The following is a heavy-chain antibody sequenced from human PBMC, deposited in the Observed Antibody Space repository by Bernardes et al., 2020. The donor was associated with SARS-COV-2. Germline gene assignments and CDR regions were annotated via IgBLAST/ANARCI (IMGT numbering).Heavy chain of an antibody. Sequence: ASMKVSCKASGYTFTSYGISWVRQAPGQGLEWMGCISAYNGNTNYAQKLQGRVTMTTDTSTSTAYMELRSLRSDDTAVYYCARGSITIFGVVIIIGGEFDYCGQGTLVNVSS. J-gene: IGHJ4*02. CDR3: ARGSITIFGVVIIIGGEFDY. CDR2: ISAYNGNT. V-gene: IGHV1-18*01. D-gene: IGHD3-3*01. CDR1: GYTFTSYG.